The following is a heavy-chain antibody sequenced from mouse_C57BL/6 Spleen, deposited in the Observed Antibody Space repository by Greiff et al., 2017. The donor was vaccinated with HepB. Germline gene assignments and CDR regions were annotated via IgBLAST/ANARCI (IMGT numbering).Heavy chain of an antibody. D-gene: IGHD1-1*01. J-gene: IGHJ1*03. CDR2: ISSGGSYT. V-gene: IGHV5-6*01. CDR3: ARQGYYGSSYWYFDV. Sequence: EVMLVESGGDLVKPGGSLKLSCAASGFTFSSYGMSWVRQTPDKRLEWVATISSGGSYTYYPDSVKGRFTISRDNAKNTLYLQMSSLKSEDTAMYYCARQGYYGSSYWYFDVWGTGTTVTVSS. CDR1: GFTFSSYG.